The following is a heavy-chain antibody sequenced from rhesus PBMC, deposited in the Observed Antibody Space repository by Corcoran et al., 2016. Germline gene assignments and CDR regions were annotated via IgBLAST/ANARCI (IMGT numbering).Heavy chain of an antibody. CDR1: GGSISSNS. D-gene: IGHD3-16*01. J-gene: IGHJ5-2*02. CDR3: ARYQGGYSGSLTLDV. CDR2: IYGGSGST. V-gene: IGHV4-147*01. Sequence: QVQLQESGPGLVKPSETLSLTCAVSGGSISSNSWNWIRQSPGKGRGWSGYIYGGSGSTSYTPSLTSRVTISTDTSKNQFSLRLSSVTAADTAVYYCARYQGGYSGSLTLDVWGRGVLVTVSS.